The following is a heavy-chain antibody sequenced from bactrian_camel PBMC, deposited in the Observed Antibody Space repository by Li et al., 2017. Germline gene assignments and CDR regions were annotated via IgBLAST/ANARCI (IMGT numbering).Heavy chain of an antibody. CDR1: GFTFSLWS. J-gene: IGHJ4*01. D-gene: IGHD3*01. CDR2: IDTRSSGT. Sequence: HVQLVESGGGSVQAGGSLRLSCATSGFTFSLWSIAWFRQAPGKEREGVAVIDTRSSGTLYADSVKGRFTISLDKAKNTLYLDMNSLKPETLPCTTARQITLRGIPIPRRVLRQAIITGARGPRSPSP. CDR3: RQITLRGIPIPRRVLRQAIIT. V-gene: IGHV3S1*01.